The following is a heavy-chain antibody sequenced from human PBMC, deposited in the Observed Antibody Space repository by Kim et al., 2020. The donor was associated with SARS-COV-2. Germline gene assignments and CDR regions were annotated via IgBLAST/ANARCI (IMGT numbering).Heavy chain of an antibody. V-gene: IGHV3-7*03. Sequence: GGSLRLSCAASGFTFSSYWMSWVRQAPGKGLEWVANIKQDGSEKYYVDSVKGRFTISRDNAKNSLYLQMNSLRAEDTAVYYCARDSNYEFWSGYYRFDYWGQGTLVTVSS. J-gene: IGHJ4*02. D-gene: IGHD3-3*01. CDR2: IKQDGSEK. CDR3: ARDSNYEFWSGYYRFDY. CDR1: GFTFSSYW.